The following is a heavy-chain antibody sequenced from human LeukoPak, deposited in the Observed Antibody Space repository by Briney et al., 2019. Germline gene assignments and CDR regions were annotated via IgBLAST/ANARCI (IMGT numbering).Heavy chain of an antibody. Sequence: SETLSLTCTVSGGSISSYYWSWLRKPPGKGQEWIGYIYYSGSTNYNPSLKSRVTISVDTSNNQFSLQLSTVTAADTAVYYCARTGKTREPGYFDPWGRGTLVTVSS. V-gene: IGHV4-59*12. CDR2: IYYSGST. CDR1: GGSISSYY. D-gene: IGHD1-14*01. J-gene: IGHJ2*01. CDR3: ARTGKTREPGYFDP.